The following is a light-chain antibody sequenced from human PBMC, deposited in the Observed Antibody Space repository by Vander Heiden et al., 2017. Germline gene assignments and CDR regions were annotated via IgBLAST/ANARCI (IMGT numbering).Light chain of an antibody. J-gene: IGKJ2*01. CDR1: QSVNTN. CDR3: QQFSNWPYT. V-gene: IGKV3-15*01. CDR2: GAS. Sequence: IAMTQSPGTLSVSPGERATLSCRASQSVNTNLAWYQKKPGQAPGLLIYGASTRATGIPARFSGSGSGTEFTLTISSLQSEDFAVYYCQQFSNWPYTLGQGTKLEI.